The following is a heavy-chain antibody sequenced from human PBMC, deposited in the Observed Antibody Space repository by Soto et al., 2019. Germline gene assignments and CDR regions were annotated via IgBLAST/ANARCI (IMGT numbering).Heavy chain of an antibody. CDR2: ISGSGGST. V-gene: IGHV3-23*01. J-gene: IGHJ4*02. D-gene: IGHD5-12*01. CDR3: AKDKTNGYDMTPSDY. CDR1: GFTFSSYA. Sequence: HPGGSLRLSCAASGFTFSSYAMSWVRQAPGKGLEWVSAISGSGGSTYYADSVKGRFTISRDNSKNTLYLQMNSLRAEDTAVYYCAKDKTNGYDMTPSDYWGQGTLVTVSS.